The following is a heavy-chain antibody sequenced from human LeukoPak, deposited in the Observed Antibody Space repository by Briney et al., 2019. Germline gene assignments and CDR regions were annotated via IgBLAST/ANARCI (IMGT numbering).Heavy chain of an antibody. Sequence: SETLSLTCTVSGGSISSYYWSWIRQPPGKGLEWIGYIYYSGSTNYNPSLKSRVTISGDTSKNQFSLKLSSVTAADTAVYYCAREVWGSIDYWGQGTLVTVSS. J-gene: IGHJ4*02. CDR2: IYYSGST. CDR1: GGSISSYY. V-gene: IGHV4-59*01. CDR3: AREVWGSIDY. D-gene: IGHD3-16*01.